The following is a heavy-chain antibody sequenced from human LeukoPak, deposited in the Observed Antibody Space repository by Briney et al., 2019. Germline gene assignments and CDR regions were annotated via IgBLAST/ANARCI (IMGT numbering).Heavy chain of an antibody. V-gene: IGHV3-21*01. Sequence: GGSLRLSCAASGFTFSSYNMNWVRQAPGKGLEWVSSISSSSPYIHYADSVKGRFTISRDNAKNSLYLQMNSLRDEDTAVYYCASRRGFDDWGQGTLVTVSS. CDR1: GFTFSSYN. J-gene: IGHJ4*02. CDR3: ASRRGFDD. D-gene: IGHD3-10*01. CDR2: ISSSSPYI.